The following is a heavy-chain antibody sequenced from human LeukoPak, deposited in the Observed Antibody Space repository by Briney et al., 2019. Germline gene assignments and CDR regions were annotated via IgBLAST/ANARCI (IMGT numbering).Heavy chain of an antibody. CDR1: GFTFSSYA. CDR3: AKDRFVLMVYANYFDY. CDR2: ISGSFIAT. V-gene: IGHV3-23*01. J-gene: IGHJ4*02. D-gene: IGHD2-8*01. Sequence: PGGSLRLSCAASGFTFSSYAMSWVRQAPGKGLEWVSAISGSFIATYYADSVKGRFTISRDTSKNTLYLQMNSLRAEDTAVYYCAKDRFVLMVYANYFDYWGQGTLVTVSS.